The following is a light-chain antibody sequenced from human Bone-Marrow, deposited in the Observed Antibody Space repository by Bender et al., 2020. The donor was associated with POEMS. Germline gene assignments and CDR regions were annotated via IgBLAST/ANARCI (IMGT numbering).Light chain of an antibody. CDR3: SSWDDSLNGWV. Sequence: SVLTQPPSASGTPGQSVTISCSGTSSNFGNNAANWYQHVPGTAPKLLIYSNNQRPSGVPDRFSASTSGTSASLAISGLHSDDEADYYCSSWDDSLNGWVFGGGTKLTVL. V-gene: IGLV1-44*01. CDR2: SNN. CDR1: SSNFGNNA. J-gene: IGLJ3*02.